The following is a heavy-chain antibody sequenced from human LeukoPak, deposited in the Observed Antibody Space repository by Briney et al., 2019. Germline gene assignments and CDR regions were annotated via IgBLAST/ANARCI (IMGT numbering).Heavy chain of an antibody. CDR2: ISGLSTYI. V-gene: IGHV3-21*04. Sequence: PGGSPRLSCAASGFTFNTYSMNWVRQAPGKGLEWVSSISGLSTYIYYPDSMRGRFTISRDNAKNSLFLQLSSLRAEDTAVYFCARSSGTGGPYYFDFWGQGSLVTVSS. J-gene: IGHJ4*02. D-gene: IGHD3/OR15-3a*01. CDR1: GFTFNTYS. CDR3: ARSSGTGGPYYFDF.